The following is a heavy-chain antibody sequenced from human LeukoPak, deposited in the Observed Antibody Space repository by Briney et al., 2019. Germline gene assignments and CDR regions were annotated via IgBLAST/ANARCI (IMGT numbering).Heavy chain of an antibody. CDR1: GGSFSSYY. Sequence: SETLSLTCAVYGGSFSSYYWSWIRQPPGKGLEWIGEIDHSGSTNYNPSLKSRVTISVVTSKNQFSLKLTSVTAADTAVYYCATDYGDFGGLDYWGQGTLVTVSS. D-gene: IGHD4-17*01. CDR2: IDHSGST. CDR3: ATDYGDFGGLDY. V-gene: IGHV4-34*01. J-gene: IGHJ4*02.